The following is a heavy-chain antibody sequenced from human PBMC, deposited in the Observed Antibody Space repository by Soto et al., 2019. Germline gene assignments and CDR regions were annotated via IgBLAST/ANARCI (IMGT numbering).Heavy chain of an antibody. V-gene: IGHV1-69*13. Sequence: EASVKVSCKASGGTFSSYAISWVRQAPGQGLEWMGGIIPIFGTANYAQKFQGRVTITADESTSTAYMELSSLRSEDTAVYYCARGAPPYDILTGYPPYYYYGMDVWGQGTTVTVSS. J-gene: IGHJ6*02. D-gene: IGHD3-9*01. CDR1: GGTFSSYA. CDR3: ARGAPPYDILTGYPPYYYYGMDV. CDR2: IIPIFGTA.